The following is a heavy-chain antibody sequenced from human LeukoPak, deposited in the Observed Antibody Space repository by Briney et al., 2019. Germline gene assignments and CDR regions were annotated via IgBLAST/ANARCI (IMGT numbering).Heavy chain of an antibody. D-gene: IGHD5-12*01. J-gene: IGHJ4*02. CDR2: IHTNGGT. V-gene: IGHV4-4*07. Sequence: SETLSLTCTVSGASITSFYYNWIRQSAGKGLEWIGRIHTNGGTDYRPSLNSRVTMSVDTSKKQISLKLTSVTAADTAVYFCSRGGGYGDYWGQGILVTVSS. CDR3: SRGGGYGDY. CDR1: GASITSFY.